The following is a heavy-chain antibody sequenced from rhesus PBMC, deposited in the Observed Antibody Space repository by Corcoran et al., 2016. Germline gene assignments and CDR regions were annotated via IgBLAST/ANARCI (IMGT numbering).Heavy chain of an antibody. J-gene: IGHJ4*01. CDR3: AKVGYSGSWGD. D-gene: IGHD6-25*01. CDR1: GFTFSSYG. V-gene: IGHV3S5*01. CDR2: INSGGGRP. Sequence: EVQLVETGGGLVQPGGSLKLSCAASGFTFSSYGMSWVRQAPGKGLGWVSSINSGGGRPYYADSGKGRFTISRDNSKNTLALQMNSLRAEDTAVYYCAKVGYSGSWGDWGQGVLVTVSS.